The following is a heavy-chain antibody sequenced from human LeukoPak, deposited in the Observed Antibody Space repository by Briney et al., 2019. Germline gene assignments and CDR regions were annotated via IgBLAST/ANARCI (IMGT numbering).Heavy chain of an antibody. D-gene: IGHD1-26*01. V-gene: IGHV4-59*01. J-gene: IGHJ3*02. CDR2: IYYSGST. CDR3: ASSGSYSGRIFDI. CDR1: GGSISSYY. Sequence: SETLSLTCTVSGGSISSYYWSWIRQPPGKGLEWIGYIYYSGSTNYNPSLKSRVTISVDTSKNQFSLKLSSVTAADTAVYYCASSGSYSGRIFDIWGQGTMVTVSS.